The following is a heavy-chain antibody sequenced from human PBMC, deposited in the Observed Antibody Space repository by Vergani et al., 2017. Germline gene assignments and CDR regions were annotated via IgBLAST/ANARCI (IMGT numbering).Heavy chain of an antibody. CDR2: IYSGGST. Sequence: EVQLVESGGGLVQPGGSLRLSCAASGFTVSSNYMSWVRQAPGKGLEWVSVIYSGGSTYNADSVKGRFTISRDNSKNTLYLQMNSLRAEDTAVYYCARSVVVAATISGGDYWGQGTLVTVSS. D-gene: IGHD2-15*01. CDR3: ARSVVVAATISGGDY. V-gene: IGHV3-66*01. CDR1: GFTVSSNY. J-gene: IGHJ4*02.